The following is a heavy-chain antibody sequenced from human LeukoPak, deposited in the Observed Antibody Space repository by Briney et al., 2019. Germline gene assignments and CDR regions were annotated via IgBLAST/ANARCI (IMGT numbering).Heavy chain of an antibody. CDR2: IYYSGST. J-gene: IGHJ1*01. Sequence: SETLSLTCTVSGGSISSYYWSWIRQPPGKGLEWIGYIYYSGSTNYNPSLKSRVTISVYTSKNQFSLKLSSVTAADTAVYYCARGIFYYFQHWGQGTLVTVSS. V-gene: IGHV4-59*01. CDR1: GGSISSYY. D-gene: IGHD2-21*01. CDR3: ARGIFYYFQH.